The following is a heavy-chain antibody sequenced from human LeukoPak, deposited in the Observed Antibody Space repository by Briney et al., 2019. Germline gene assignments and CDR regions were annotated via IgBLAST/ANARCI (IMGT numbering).Heavy chain of an antibody. CDR2: IYHSGST. Sequence: PSETLSLTCAVSGYSISSGYYWGWIRQPPGKGLEWIGSIYHSGSTYYNPSLKSRVTISVDTSKNQFSLKLSSVTAADTAVYYCARHIENAFDIWGQGTMVTVPS. CDR3: ARHIENAFDI. V-gene: IGHV4-38-2*01. CDR1: GYSISSGYY. J-gene: IGHJ3*02. D-gene: IGHD2-21*01.